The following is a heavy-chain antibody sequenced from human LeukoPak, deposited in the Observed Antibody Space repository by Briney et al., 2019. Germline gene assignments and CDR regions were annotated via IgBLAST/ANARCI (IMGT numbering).Heavy chain of an antibody. D-gene: IGHD3-22*01. CDR2: ISGSGGST. V-gene: IGHV3-23*01. J-gene: IGHJ1*01. CDR3: ATMIVVVITPGAEYFQH. Sequence: GGSLRLSCAASGFTFSSYAMSWVRQAPGKGLEWVSAISGSGGSTYYADSVKGWFTISRDNSKNTLYLQMNSLRAEDTAVYYCATMIVVVITPGAEYFQHWGQGTLVTVSS. CDR1: GFTFSSYA.